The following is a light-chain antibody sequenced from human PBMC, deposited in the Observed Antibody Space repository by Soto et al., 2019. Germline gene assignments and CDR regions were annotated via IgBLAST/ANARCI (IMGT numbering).Light chain of an antibody. J-gene: IGKJ1*01. CDR2: KAS. CDR3: QHWHGFSWT. CDR1: QSINDW. Sequence: DIPMTQSPSTLSASVGDRVTITCRASQSINDWVAWYQQKPGSAPKFLIYKASNLESGVPSRFSGSGSGTEFTLTISSLQPDDFATYYCQHWHGFSWTFGQGTKVEIK. V-gene: IGKV1-5*03.